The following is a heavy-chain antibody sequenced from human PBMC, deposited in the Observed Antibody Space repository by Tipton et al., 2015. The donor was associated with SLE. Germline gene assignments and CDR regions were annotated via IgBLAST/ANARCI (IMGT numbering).Heavy chain of an antibody. Sequence: LSLTCTVSGGSISSHYWSWIRQPPGKGLEWVSAISGSGGSTYYADSVKGRFTISRDNYKNTMYLQMKSLRAEDTAVYYCAKDGGQQLVSWGQGTLVTVSS. CDR1: GGSISSHY. J-gene: IGHJ4*02. CDR2: ISGSGGST. CDR3: AKDGGQQLVS. D-gene: IGHD6-13*01. V-gene: IGHV3-23*01.